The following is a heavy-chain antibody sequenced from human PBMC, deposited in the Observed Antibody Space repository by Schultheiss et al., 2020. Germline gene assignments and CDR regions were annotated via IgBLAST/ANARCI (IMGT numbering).Heavy chain of an antibody. CDR3: ARDLRSPIVVVPAAPYYYYYGMDV. D-gene: IGHD2-2*01. J-gene: IGHJ6*02. V-gene: IGHV3-33*01. CDR2: IWYDGSNK. Sequence: GGSLRLSCAASGFTFSSYGMHWVRQAPGKGLEWVAVIWYDGSNKYYADSVKGRFTISRDNSKNTLYLQMNSLRAEDTAVYYCARDLRSPIVVVPAAPYYYYYGMDVWGQGTTVTVSS. CDR1: GFTFSSYG.